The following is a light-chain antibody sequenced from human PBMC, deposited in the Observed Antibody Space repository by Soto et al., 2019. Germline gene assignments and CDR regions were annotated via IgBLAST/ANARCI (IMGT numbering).Light chain of an antibody. J-gene: IGKJ5*01. CDR2: GAS. CDR3: QHYVTSSIT. Sequence: EIVSTQSPGTLSLSPGERATLSCRASQSVTSTSLAWYQQKPGQAPRLLMYGASSRATGTPDRISGGGSGTDFPLTISRLEPEDFAVYYCQHYVTSSITFGQGTRLEIK. CDR1: QSVTSTS. V-gene: IGKV3-20*01.